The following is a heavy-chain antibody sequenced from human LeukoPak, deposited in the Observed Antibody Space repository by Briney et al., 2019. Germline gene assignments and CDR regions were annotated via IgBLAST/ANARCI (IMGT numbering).Heavy chain of an antibody. D-gene: IGHD3-10*01. CDR3: AREEWFGNYGMDV. Sequence: ASVKVSCKASGYTFTSYAMHWVRQAPGQRLEWMGWINAGNGNTKYSQKFQGRVTITRDTPASTAYMELSSLRSEDTAVYCCAREEWFGNYGMDVWGKGTTVTVSS. J-gene: IGHJ6*04. V-gene: IGHV1-3*01. CDR2: INAGNGNT. CDR1: GYTFTSYA.